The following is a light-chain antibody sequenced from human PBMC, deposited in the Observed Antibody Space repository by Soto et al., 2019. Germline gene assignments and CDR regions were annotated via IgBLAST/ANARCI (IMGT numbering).Light chain of an antibody. CDR3: GAWDDSLNGVV. CDR2: SNN. V-gene: IGLV1-44*01. Sequence: QAVVTQPPSASGTPGQRVTISCSGSSSNIGRNTVNWYQQLPGTAPKLLIYSNNQPPSGVPDRFSGSKSGTSASLAISGLRSEDEADYYCGAWDDSLNGVVFGGGSKLTVL. J-gene: IGLJ2*01. CDR1: SSNIGRNT.